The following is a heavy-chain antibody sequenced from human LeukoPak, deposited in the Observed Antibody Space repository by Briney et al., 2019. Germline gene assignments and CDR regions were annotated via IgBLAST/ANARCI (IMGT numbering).Heavy chain of an antibody. Sequence: GGSLRLSCAASGFSFSSYAMHWVRQAPGKGPEWVAVISYDGSNKYSADSVKGRFTISRDNSKNTLYLQMNSLRAEDTAVYYCAKGEVDTAMVTLNYYYYGMDVWGQGTTVTVSS. V-gene: IGHV3-30-3*01. J-gene: IGHJ6*02. D-gene: IGHD5-18*01. CDR2: ISYDGSNK. CDR1: GFSFSSYA. CDR3: AKGEVDTAMVTLNYYYYGMDV.